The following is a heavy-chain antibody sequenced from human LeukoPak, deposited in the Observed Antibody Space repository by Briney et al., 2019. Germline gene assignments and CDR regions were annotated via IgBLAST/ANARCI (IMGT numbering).Heavy chain of an antibody. J-gene: IGHJ4*02. Sequence: GASVKVSCKASGYTFTSYGISWVRQAPGKGLEWMGGFDPEDGETIYAQKFQGRVTMTEDTSTDTAYMELSSLRSEDTAVYYCAIPRGDLTGYYNGLNYWGQGTLVTVSS. CDR3: AIPRGDLTGYYNGLNY. D-gene: IGHD3-9*01. CDR2: FDPEDGET. V-gene: IGHV1-24*01. CDR1: GYTFTSYG.